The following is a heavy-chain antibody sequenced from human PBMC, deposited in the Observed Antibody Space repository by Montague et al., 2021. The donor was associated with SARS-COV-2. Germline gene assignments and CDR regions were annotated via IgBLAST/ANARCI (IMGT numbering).Heavy chain of an antibody. D-gene: IGHD3-22*01. CDR2: IYYSGST. J-gene: IGHJ3*02. CDR3: ARVQGITMVVVVIGAFDI. V-gene: IGHV4-31*03. CDR1: GGSISSGGYY. Sequence: TLSLTCTVSGGSISSGGYYWSWIRQHPGKGLEWIGYIYYSGSTYYNPSLKSRVTISVDTSKNQFSLKLSSVTAADTAVYYCARVQGITMVVVVIGAFDIGGQGTMVPVCS.